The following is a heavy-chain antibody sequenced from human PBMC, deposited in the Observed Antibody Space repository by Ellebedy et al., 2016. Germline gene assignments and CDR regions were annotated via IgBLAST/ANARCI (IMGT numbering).Heavy chain of an antibody. D-gene: IGHD4-23*01. CDR1: GGSFSSYY. CDR3: ARCRAVTRSWFDP. V-gene: IGHV4-34*01. J-gene: IGHJ5*02. Sequence: SETLSLXXAVYGGSFSSYYWSWIRPPPGKGLEWIGEINHSGSTNYNPSLKSRVTISVDTSKNQFSLKLSSVTAADTAVYYCARCRAVTRSWFDPWGQGTLVTVSS. CDR2: INHSGST.